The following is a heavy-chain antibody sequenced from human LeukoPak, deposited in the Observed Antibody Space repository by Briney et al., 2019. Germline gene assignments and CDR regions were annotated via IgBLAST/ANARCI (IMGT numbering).Heavy chain of an antibody. CDR3: ARSHQLLGYGMDV. CDR2: IKQDGSEK. Sequence: PGGSLRLSCAASGFTFSSYAMSWVRQAPGKGLEWVANIKQDGSEKYYVDSVKGRFTISRDNAKNSLYLQMNSLRAEDTAVYYCARSHQLLGYGMDVWGQGTTVTVSS. D-gene: IGHD2-2*01. J-gene: IGHJ6*02. CDR1: GFTFSSYA. V-gene: IGHV3-7*01.